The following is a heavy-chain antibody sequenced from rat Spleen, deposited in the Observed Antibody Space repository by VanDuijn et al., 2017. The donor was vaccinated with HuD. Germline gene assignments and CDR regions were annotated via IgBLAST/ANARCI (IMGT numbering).Heavy chain of an antibody. J-gene: IGHJ2*01. D-gene: IGHD5-1*01. CDR1: GFTFSDYY. CDR3: VRQKGARLGASYYDN. CDR2: TSYDGSSS. Sequence: EVQLVESDGGLVQPGRSLKLSCAASGFTFSDYYMAWVRQAPMKGLEWVATTSYDGSSSYYRDSVKGRFTISRDNGKITLYLQMDSLRSEDTATYYCVRQKGARLGASYYDNWGQGVLVTVSS. V-gene: IGHV5-29*01.